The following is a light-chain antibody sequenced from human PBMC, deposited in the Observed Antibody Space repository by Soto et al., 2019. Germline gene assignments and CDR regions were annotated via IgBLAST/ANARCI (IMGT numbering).Light chain of an antibody. CDR1: QSVGSDF. CDR2: DAS. Sequence: EIVLTQSPGTLSLSPGESATLSCRASQSVGSDFLAWYQQKPGQAPRLLIYDASSRATGIPDRFSGGGSGTDFTLTISRLETEDFAVYYCQQFSSYPLTLGAGTTGEIK. J-gene: IGKJ4*01. CDR3: QQFSSYPLT. V-gene: IGKV3-20*01.